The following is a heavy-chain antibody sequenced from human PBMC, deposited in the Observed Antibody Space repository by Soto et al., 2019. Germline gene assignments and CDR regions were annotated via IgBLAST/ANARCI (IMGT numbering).Heavy chain of an antibody. J-gene: IGHJ3*02. CDR2: ISSSSSTI. CDR1: GFTFSSYS. V-gene: IGHV3-48*02. D-gene: IGHD3-3*01. Sequence: GGSLRLSCAASGFTFSSYSMNWVRQAPGKGLEWVSYISSSSSTIYYADSVKGRFTISRDNAKNSLYLQMNSLRDEDTAVYYCAGDITIFGVVTLGAFDIWGQGTMVTVSS. CDR3: AGDITIFGVVTLGAFDI.